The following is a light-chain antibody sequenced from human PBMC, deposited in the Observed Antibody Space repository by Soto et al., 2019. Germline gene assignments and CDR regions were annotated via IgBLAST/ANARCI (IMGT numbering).Light chain of an antibody. V-gene: IGLV2-14*01. Sequence: QSVLTQPPSASGSPGQSVTISCTGTSSDVGGYNFVSWYQQHPGKAPKVMIYEVSNRPSGISSRFSGSKSGNTASLTISGLQAEDEADYYCASYTSSSTSVIFGRGTKLTVL. CDR3: ASYTSSSTSVI. CDR2: EVS. J-gene: IGLJ2*01. CDR1: SSDVGGYNF.